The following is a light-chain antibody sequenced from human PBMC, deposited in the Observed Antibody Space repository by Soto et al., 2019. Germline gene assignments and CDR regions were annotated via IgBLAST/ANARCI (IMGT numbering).Light chain of an antibody. V-gene: IGKV1-33*01. CDR1: QDISNY. J-gene: IGKJ3*01. CDR2: DAS. CDR3: QKCDYLPI. Sequence: DIQMTQSPSSLSASVGDRVTITCQASQDISNYLNWYQQKPGKAPKLLIYDASNLETGVPSRFSGSGSGTDFTFTISSLQPEDIATYYCQKCDYLPIFGPGTTVDLK.